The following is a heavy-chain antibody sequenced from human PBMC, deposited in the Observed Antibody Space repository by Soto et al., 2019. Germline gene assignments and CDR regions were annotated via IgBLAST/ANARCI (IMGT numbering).Heavy chain of an antibody. CDR1: VFSINNFG. CDR2: ISRSLSEI. Sequence: GVSLRLSCSACVFSINNFGRFWVRQAPGRRREWTSFISRSLSEIYYSDSVKARFTISRDNGKHPMFGKENSVGDENKAVSYFGREAQNRYIPYYMETWGQGVQVTVSS. V-gene: IGHV3-21*05. CDR3: GREAQNRYIPYYMET. J-gene: IGHJ5*02. D-gene: IGHD1-26*01.